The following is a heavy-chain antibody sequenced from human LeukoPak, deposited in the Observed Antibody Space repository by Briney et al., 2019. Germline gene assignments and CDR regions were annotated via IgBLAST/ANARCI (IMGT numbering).Heavy chain of an antibody. Sequence: GGSLRLSCAASGFTFSSYAMHWVRQAPGKGLEWVAVISYDGSNKYYADSVKGRFTISRDNSKNTLYLQMNSLRAEDTAVYYCAKVYGDSVRYYYFDYWGQGTLVTVSS. CDR1: GFTFSSYA. V-gene: IGHV3-30-3*01. D-gene: IGHD4-17*01. J-gene: IGHJ4*02. CDR3: AKVYGDSVRYYYFDY. CDR2: ISYDGSNK.